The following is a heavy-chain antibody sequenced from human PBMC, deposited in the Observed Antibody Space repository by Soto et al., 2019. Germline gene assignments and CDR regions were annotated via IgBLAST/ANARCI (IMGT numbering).Heavy chain of an antibody. CDR2: IYWNDNE. J-gene: IGHJ4*02. D-gene: IGHD6-19*01. CDR1: GFSLRDYAVG. Sequence: QITLKESGPTLVKSTQTLTLTCTFSGFSLRDYAVGVGWIRQPPGKALEWLSFIYWNDNEYYSPSLRSRLTISKDTSKNQVVLTMTNMDPVDTATYYCAHGSGWLFDYWGQGTLVTVSS. CDR3: AHGSGWLFDY. V-gene: IGHV2-5*01.